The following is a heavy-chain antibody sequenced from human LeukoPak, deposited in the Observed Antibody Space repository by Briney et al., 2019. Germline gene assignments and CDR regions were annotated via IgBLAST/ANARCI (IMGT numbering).Heavy chain of an antibody. CDR3: AKDREYSYGVDY. V-gene: IGHV3-30*18. Sequence: GGSLRLSCAASGFTFSSYGMHWVRQAPGKGLEWVAVISYDGSNKYYADSVKGRFTISRDNSKNTLYLQMNSLRVEDTAVYYCAKDREYSYGVDYWGQGILVTVSS. CDR1: GFTFSSYG. D-gene: IGHD5-18*01. J-gene: IGHJ4*02. CDR2: ISYDGSNK.